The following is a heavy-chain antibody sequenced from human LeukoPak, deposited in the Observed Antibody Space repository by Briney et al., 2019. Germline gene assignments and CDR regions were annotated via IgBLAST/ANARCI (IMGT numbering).Heavy chain of an antibody. CDR3: ARDRSGYDYTAFDI. CDR1: GFTVTTYY. D-gene: IGHD5-12*01. CDR2: MYTGGTT. V-gene: IGHV3-53*01. Sequence: GGSLRLSCTASGFTVTTYYMSWVRQAPGKGLEWVSVMYTGGTTYYADSVKGRLTISREYSKNTLYLQMNSLSAEDTAVYYCARDRSGYDYTAFDIWGQGTMVIVS. J-gene: IGHJ3*02.